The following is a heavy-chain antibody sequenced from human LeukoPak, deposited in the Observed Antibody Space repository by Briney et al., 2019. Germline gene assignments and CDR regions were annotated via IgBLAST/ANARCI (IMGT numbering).Heavy chain of an antibody. V-gene: IGHV4-39*02. CDR1: GVSISETSYY. CDR3: AREMATIFRVVYYFDY. J-gene: IGHJ4*02. D-gene: IGHD5-24*01. CDR2: IYYSGST. Sequence: SETLSLTCTVSGVSISETSYYWGWIRQPPGKGLEWIGSIYYSGSTYYNPSLKSRVTISVDTSKNQFSLKLSSVTAADTAVYYCAREMATIFRVVYYFDYWGQGTLVTVSS.